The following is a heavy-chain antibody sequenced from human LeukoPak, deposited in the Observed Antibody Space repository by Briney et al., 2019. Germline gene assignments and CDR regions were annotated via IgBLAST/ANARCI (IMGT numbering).Heavy chain of an antibody. CDR1: GGSFSGYY. CDR2: INHSGST. D-gene: IGHD1-14*01. CDR3: ARLPTKEPRWFGP. V-gene: IGHV4-34*01. Sequence: SETLSLTCAVYGGSFSGYYRSWIRQPPGKGLEWIGEINHSGSTNYNPSLKSRVTISVDTSKNQFSLMLSSVTAADTAVYYCARLPTKEPRWFGPRGQGTLVTASS. J-gene: IGHJ5*02.